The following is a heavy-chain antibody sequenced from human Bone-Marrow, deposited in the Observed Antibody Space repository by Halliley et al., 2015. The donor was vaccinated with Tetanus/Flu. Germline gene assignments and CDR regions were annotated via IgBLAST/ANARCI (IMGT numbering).Heavy chain of an antibody. Sequence: MPGKGLEWMGIIYPDDSDPRYSPSFQGQVTISADKSISTAYLHWSSLKASDTAMYYCVTTTSADYWGQGTLVTVSS. CDR2: IYPDDSDP. D-gene: IGHD1-1*01. V-gene: IGHV5-51*01. J-gene: IGHJ4*02. CDR3: VTTTSADY.